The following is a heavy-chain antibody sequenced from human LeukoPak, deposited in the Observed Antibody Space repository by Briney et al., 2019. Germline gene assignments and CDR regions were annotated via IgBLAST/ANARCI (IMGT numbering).Heavy chain of an antibody. Sequence: GGSLRLSCAASGFTFSSYWMHWVRQAPGKGLVWVSRINSDGSSTSYADSVKGRFTISRDNAKNTLYLQMNSLRAEDTAVYYCAISDSSGYEPFDYWGQGTLVTVSS. CDR2: INSDGSST. J-gene: IGHJ4*02. V-gene: IGHV3-74*01. CDR3: AISDSSGYEPFDY. CDR1: GFTFSSYW. D-gene: IGHD3-22*01.